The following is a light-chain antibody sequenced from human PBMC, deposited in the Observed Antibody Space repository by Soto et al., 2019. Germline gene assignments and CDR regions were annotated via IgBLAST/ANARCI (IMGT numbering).Light chain of an antibody. J-gene: IGKJ4*01. CDR1: QAIGND. V-gene: IGKV1-17*01. CDR3: LQYSNCPLS. Sequence: DIQMTQSPSSLSASVGDRVTITCRASQAIGNDLGWFQQKAGKVPKRLIYAASSLQSGVPSRFSGSGSGTEFTLTISSLQTEDFATYYCLQYSNCPLSFGGGTRVEIK. CDR2: AAS.